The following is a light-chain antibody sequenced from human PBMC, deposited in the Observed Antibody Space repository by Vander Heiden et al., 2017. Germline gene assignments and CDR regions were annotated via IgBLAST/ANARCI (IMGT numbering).Light chain of an antibody. V-gene: IGKV1-39*01. CDR3: QQSYSTPIT. J-gene: IGKJ5*01. CDR1: QSISSY. Sequence: IQMTQSPSSLSASVGDRVTITCRASQSISSYLNWYQQKPGKAPKLLIYAASSLQSGVPSRFSGSGSGTDFTLTSSSLKPEDFATYYCQQSYSTPITFGQGTRLEIK. CDR2: AAS.